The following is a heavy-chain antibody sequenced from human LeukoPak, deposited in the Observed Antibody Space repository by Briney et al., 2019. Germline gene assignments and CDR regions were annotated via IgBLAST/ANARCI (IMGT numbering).Heavy chain of an antibody. D-gene: IGHD2-2*01. CDR2: INPSGGST. J-gene: IGHJ4*02. V-gene: IGHV1-46*01. Sequence: ASVKVSCKASGYTFTSYYMHWVRQAPGQGLEWMGIINPSGGSTSYAQKFQGRVTITRNTSISTAYMELSSLRSEDTAVYYCARYCSSTSCYGAGPNFDYWGQGTLVTVSS. CDR3: ARYCSSTSCYGAGPNFDY. CDR1: GYTFTSYY.